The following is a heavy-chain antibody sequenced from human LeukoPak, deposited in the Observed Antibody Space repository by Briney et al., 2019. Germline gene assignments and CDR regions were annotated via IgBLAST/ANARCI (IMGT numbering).Heavy chain of an antibody. J-gene: IGHJ4*02. D-gene: IGHD6-13*01. V-gene: IGHV1-69*05. CDR1: GGTLSSYA. CDR3: AREGQQLVVYYFDY. Sequence: ASVKVSCKASGGTLSSYAISWVRQAPGQGLEWMGRIIPIFGTANYAQKFQGRVTITTDESTSTAYMELSSLRSEDTAVYYCAREGQQLVVYYFDYWGQGTLVTVSS. CDR2: IIPIFGTA.